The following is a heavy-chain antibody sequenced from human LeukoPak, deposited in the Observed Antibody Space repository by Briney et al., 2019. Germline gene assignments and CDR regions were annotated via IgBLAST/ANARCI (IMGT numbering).Heavy chain of an antibody. CDR3: ARGGSGSFHV. J-gene: IGHJ6*04. CDR2: ISSQGSYI. CDR1: GFIFTSYT. V-gene: IGHV3-21*06. Sequence: GVSLRLSCAASGFIFTSYTMNWVRQASGKGLEWVSSISSQGSYIYYEDSLKGRFTVSRDNAQNLLYLQMDSLTAQDTAVYYCARGGSGSFHVWGKGTTVIVSS. D-gene: IGHD3-10*01.